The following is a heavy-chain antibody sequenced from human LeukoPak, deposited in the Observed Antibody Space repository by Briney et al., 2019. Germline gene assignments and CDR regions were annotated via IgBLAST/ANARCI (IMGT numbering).Heavy chain of an antibody. D-gene: IGHD6-13*01. CDR2: INPNSGGT. CDR1: GYTFTGYY. J-gene: IGHJ4*02. V-gene: IGHV1-2*02. CDR3: ARPKGKYSSSWIDY. Sequence: ASVKVSCKASGYTFTGYYMHWVRQAPGQGLEWMGWINPNSGGTNYAQKFQGRVAMTRDTSISTAYMELSRLRSDDTAVYYCARPKGKYSSSWIDYWGQGTLVTVSS.